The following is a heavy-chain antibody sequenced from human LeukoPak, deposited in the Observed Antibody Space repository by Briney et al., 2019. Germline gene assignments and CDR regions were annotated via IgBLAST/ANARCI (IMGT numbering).Heavy chain of an antibody. CDR2: IYYSGST. Sequence: SETLSLTCTVSGGSISSGGYYWSWIRQHPGKGLEWIGYIYYSGSTYYNPSLKSRVTISVDTSKNQSSLKLSSVTAADTAVYYCARGYCSSTSCYTENWFDPWGQGTLVTVSS. J-gene: IGHJ5*02. CDR3: ARGYCSSTSCYTENWFDP. CDR1: GGSISSGGYY. D-gene: IGHD2-2*02. V-gene: IGHV4-31*03.